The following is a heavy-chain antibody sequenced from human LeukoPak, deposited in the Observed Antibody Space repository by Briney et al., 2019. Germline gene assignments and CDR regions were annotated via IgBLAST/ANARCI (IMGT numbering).Heavy chain of an antibody. Sequence: PSETLPLTCTVSGGSISSSSYYWGWIRQPPGKGLEWIGSIYYSGSTYYNPSLKSRVTISVDTSKNQFSLKLSSVTAADTAVYYCARLPDYYDSSGDAFDIWGQGTMVTVSS. CDR1: GGSISSSSYY. CDR2: IYYSGST. D-gene: IGHD3-22*01. CDR3: ARLPDYYDSSGDAFDI. J-gene: IGHJ3*02. V-gene: IGHV4-39*01.